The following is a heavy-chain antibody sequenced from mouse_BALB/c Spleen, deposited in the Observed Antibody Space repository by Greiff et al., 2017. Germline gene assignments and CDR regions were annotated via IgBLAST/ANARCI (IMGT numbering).Heavy chain of an antibody. Sequence: EVMLVESGGGLVKPGGSLKLSCAASGFTFSDYYMYWVRQTPEKRLEWVATISDGGSYTYYPDSVKGRFTISRDNAKNNLYLQMSSLKSEDTAMYYCARGGYFDVWGAGTTVTVSS. CDR3: ARGGYFDV. J-gene: IGHJ1*01. CDR2: ISDGGSYT. CDR1: GFTFSDYY. V-gene: IGHV5-4*02.